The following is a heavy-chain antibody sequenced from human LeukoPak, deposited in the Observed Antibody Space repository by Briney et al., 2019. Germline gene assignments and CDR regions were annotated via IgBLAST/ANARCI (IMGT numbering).Heavy chain of an antibody. CDR3: AREISIFGVARAWFDP. CDR1: GGSISSSSYY. CDR2: IYYSGST. V-gene: IGHV4-39*07. Sequence: SETLSLTCTASGGSISSSSYYWGWIRQPPGKGLEWIGSIYYSGSTYYNPSLKSRVTISVDTSKNQFSLKLSSVTAADTAVYYCAREISIFGVARAWFDPWGQGTLVTVSS. J-gene: IGHJ5*02. D-gene: IGHD3-3*01.